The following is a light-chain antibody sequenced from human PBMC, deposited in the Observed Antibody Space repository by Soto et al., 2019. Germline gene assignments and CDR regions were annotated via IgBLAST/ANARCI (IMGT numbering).Light chain of an antibody. CDR2: GAS. J-gene: IGKJ4*01. CDR3: PKYDTAPLT. Sequence: DIQVTQSPSSLSASLGDRVSITCRASRDISNYLAWYQQKPGQVPRLLISGASTLHSGVPSRFSGSGSGTDFTLTITRLQPEDIATYFCPKYDTAPLTFGGGTKVEI. CDR1: RDISNY. V-gene: IGKV1-27*01.